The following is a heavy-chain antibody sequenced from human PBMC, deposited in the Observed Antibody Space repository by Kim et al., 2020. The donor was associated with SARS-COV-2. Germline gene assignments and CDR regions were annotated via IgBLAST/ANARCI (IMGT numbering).Heavy chain of an antibody. J-gene: IGHJ4*02. V-gene: IGHV7-4-1*02. Sequence: ASVKVSCKASGYTFTSYAMNWVRQAPGQGLEWMGWINTNTGNPTYAQGFTGRFVFSLDTSVSTAYLQISSLKAEDTAVYYCARDHLKDRDFDWLFPQYFDYWGQGTLVTVSS. D-gene: IGHD3-9*01. CDR3: ARDHLKDRDFDWLFPQYFDY. CDR1: GYTFTSYA. CDR2: INTNTGNP.